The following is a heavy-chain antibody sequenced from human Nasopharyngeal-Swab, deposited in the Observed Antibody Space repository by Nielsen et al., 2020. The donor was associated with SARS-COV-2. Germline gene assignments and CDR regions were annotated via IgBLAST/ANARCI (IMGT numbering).Heavy chain of an antibody. CDR2: INSGGST. CDR1: GFTFSNYA. J-gene: IGHJ2*01. CDR3: AKANHDYVWYFDP. D-gene: IGHD4-17*01. Sequence: GESLKISCAASGFTFSNYAMGWVRQAPGKGLEWVSAINSGGSTYDADSVKGRFTISRDNSANSLYLQMNSLRAEDTAVYFCAKANHDYVWYFDPWGRGTLVTVSS. V-gene: IGHV3-23*01.